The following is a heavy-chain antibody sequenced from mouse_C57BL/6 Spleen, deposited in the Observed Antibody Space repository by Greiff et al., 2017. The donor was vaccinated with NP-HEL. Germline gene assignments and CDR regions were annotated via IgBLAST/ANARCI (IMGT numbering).Heavy chain of an antibody. Sequence: EVKLVESGGDLVKPGGSLKLSCAASGFTFSSYGMSWVRQTPDKRLEWVATISSGGSSTYYPDSVKGRFTIYRDNAKNTLYLKMSRQTSEDTAMYYCARNRYGSSPYYYAMDYWGQGTSVTVSS. V-gene: IGHV5-6*01. CDR2: ISSGGSST. J-gene: IGHJ4*01. CDR1: GFTFSSYG. D-gene: IGHD1-1*01. CDR3: ARNRYGSSPYYYAMDY.